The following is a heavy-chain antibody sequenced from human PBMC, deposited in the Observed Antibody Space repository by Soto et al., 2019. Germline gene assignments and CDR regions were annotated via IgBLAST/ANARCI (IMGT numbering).Heavy chain of an antibody. Sequence: PSETLSLTCTVSGGSVSSGSYYWSWIRQPPGKGLEWIGYIYYSGSTNCNPSLKSRVTISVDTSKNQFSLKLSSVTAADTAVYYCARLNWNYEGNAMYYFEYWGQGTLVTVSS. V-gene: IGHV4-61*01. CDR2: IYYSGST. CDR3: ARLNWNYEGNAMYYFEY. CDR1: GGSVSSGSYY. D-gene: IGHD1-7*01. J-gene: IGHJ4*02.